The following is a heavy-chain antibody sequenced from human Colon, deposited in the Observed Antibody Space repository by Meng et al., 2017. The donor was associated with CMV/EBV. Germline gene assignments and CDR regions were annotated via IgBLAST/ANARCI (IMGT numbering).Heavy chain of an antibody. CDR2: AGGTGYTT. V-gene: IGHV3-23*01. Sequence: GESLKISCAASGFTFSDYAMTWVRQAPGKGLEWVTTAGGTGYTTYYADSVKGRFIISRDNPRNTLDLQMSNLTAEDTALYYCARGTQYSDFWSGFPYWGHGTLVTVSS. J-gene: IGHJ4*01. CDR1: GFTFSDYA. D-gene: IGHD3-3*01. CDR3: ARGTQYSDFWSGFPY.